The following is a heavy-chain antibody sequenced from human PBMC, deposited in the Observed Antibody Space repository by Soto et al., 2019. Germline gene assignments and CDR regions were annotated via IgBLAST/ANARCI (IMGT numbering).Heavy chain of an antibody. D-gene: IGHD6-13*01. CDR3: ARDPGYGSTAGTP. CDR2: ISPNSGGT. Sequence: SSVNASSNAAGDTFTGCYMPSARQAPGQGLDWMGWISPNSGGTNYGQKFQGRVTMTRDTSISTAYMELSRLRSDDTAVYYWARDPGYGSTAGTPWGQGTPVPVSS. V-gene: IGHV1-2*02. CDR1: GDTFTGCY. J-gene: IGHJ5*02.